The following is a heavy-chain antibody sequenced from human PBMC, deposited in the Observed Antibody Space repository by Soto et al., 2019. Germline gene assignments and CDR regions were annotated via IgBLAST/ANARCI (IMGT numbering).Heavy chain of an antibody. D-gene: IGHD3-10*01. V-gene: IGHV1-46*03. CDR2: INPSGGST. CDR3: AREILELLWFGESAYIDY. CDR1: GYTFTSYY. Sequence: ASVKVSCKASGYTFTSYYMHWVRQAPGQGLEWMGIINPSGGSTSYAQKFQGRVTMTRDTSTSTVYMEPSSLRSEDTAVYYCAREILELLWFGESAYIDYWGQGTLVTVSS. J-gene: IGHJ4*02.